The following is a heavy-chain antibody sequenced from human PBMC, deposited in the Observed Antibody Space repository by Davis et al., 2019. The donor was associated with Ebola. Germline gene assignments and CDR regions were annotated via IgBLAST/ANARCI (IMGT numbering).Heavy chain of an antibody. J-gene: IGHJ4*02. CDR1: GFTFNTYS. CDR3: ASHANGIAVDY. CDR2: ISSGSGTT. V-gene: IGHV3-48*02. Sequence: GESLKISCAASGFTFNTYSMNWVRQAPGKGPEWVSYISSGSGTTYYAQAVKGRFTISRDNAENSVYLQINSLSDDDTAVYYCASHANGIAVDYWGQGTLVTVSS. D-gene: IGHD6-19*01.